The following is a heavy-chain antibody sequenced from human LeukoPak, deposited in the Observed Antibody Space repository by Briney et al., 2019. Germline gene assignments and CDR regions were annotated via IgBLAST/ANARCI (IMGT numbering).Heavy chain of an antibody. J-gene: IGHJ5*02. V-gene: IGHV3-23*01. CDR1: GFTFSSSA. D-gene: IGHD3-10*01. CDR3: ARDSYYGSGSLNWFDP. CDR2: LTGGSDNS. Sequence: GGSLRLSCAASGFTFSSSAMTWVRQAPGKGLEWVSSLTGGSDNSEHADSVKGRFSISRDNSKNSLYLQMNSLRAEDTAVYYCARDSYYGSGSLNWFDPWGQGTLVTVSS.